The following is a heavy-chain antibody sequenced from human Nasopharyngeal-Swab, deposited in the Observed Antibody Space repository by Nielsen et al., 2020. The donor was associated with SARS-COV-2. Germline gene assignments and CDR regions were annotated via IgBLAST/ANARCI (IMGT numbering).Heavy chain of an antibody. J-gene: IGHJ6*02. CDR1: GFTFSSYA. D-gene: IGHD2-2*01. CDR3: ARDVVVVPAANQFYYYGMDV. V-gene: IGHV3-21*04. CDR2: ISGSTI. Sequence: GESLKISCAASGFTFSSYAMSWVRQAPGKGLEWVSAISGSTIYYADSVKGRFTISRDNAKNSLYLQMNSLRAEDTAVYYCARDVVVVPAANQFYYYGMDVWGQGTTVTVSS.